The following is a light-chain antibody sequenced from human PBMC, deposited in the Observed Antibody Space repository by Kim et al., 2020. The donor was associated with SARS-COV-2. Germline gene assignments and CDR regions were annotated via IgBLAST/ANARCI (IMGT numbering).Light chain of an antibody. Sequence: VSPGQPANITCSGDKLGDKYACWYQQKAGQSPVQVIYKDTQRPSGIPERFSGSNSGNTATLTISGTQAMDEADYYCQAWDSSTGVVFGGGTKVTVL. CDR3: QAWDSSTGVV. CDR1: KLGDKY. V-gene: IGLV3-1*01. CDR2: KDT. J-gene: IGLJ2*01.